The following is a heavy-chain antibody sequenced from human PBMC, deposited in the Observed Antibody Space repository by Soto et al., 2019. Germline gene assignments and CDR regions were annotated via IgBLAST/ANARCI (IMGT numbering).Heavy chain of an antibody. CDR2: INQDGCER. J-gene: IGHJ4*02. D-gene: IGHD6-13*01. Sequence: EVQLVESGGGLVQPGGSLRLSCAASGFTFSSYWMSWVRQAPGKGLEWVANINQDGCERYYVDSVKGRFTISRDNAKNSMYPQMISMSAEDTAVSYCASHPYSSSWYSWDLGTLVTASS. CDR3: ASHPYSSSWYS. V-gene: IGHV3-7*02. CDR1: GFTFSSYW.